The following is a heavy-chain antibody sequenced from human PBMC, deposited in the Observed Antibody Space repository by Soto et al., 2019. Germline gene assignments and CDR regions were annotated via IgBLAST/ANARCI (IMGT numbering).Heavy chain of an antibody. CDR3: AKDNTVTSPSRYRFGMDV. CDR2: ISGYNGNT. V-gene: IGHV1-18*01. CDR1: GYSFTSYG. J-gene: IGHJ6*02. D-gene: IGHD4-17*01. Sequence: QVQLMQSGHELKKPGASVKVSCKASGYSFTSYGTSWVRQAPGRGLEWVGWISGYNGNTNYAQKFQGRVTMTTDTSTSTAYMDLRSLTSDDTAVYYCAKDNTVTSPSRYRFGMDVWGPGTTVTVSS.